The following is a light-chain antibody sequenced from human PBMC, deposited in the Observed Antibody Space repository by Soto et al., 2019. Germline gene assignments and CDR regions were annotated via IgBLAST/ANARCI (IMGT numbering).Light chain of an antibody. CDR2: GAS. CDR3: QQYASSPLT. J-gene: IGKJ4*01. V-gene: IGKV3-20*01. Sequence: PGERATLSCRASQSVSKNFLAWYQQKLGQAPRLLIHGASSRATGIPDRFSGSGSGTDFALTINRLEPEDFAVYYCQQYASSPLTFGGGTKVEIK. CDR1: QSVSKNF.